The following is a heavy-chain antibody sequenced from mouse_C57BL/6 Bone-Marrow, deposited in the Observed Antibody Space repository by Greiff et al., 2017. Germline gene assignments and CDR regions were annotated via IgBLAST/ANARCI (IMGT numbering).Heavy chain of an antibody. CDR1: GFTFSSYA. CDR3: TREGFSMDY. Sequence: DVMSVESGEGLVKPGGSLKLSCAASGFTFSSYAMSWVRQTPEKRLEWVAYISSGGDYIYYADTVKGRFTISRDNARNTLYLQMSSLKSEDTAMYYCTREGFSMDYWGQGTSVTVSS. CDR2: ISSGGDYI. J-gene: IGHJ4*01. V-gene: IGHV5-9-1*02.